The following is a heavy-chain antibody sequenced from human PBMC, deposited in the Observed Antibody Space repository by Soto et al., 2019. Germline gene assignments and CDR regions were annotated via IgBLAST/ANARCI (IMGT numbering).Heavy chain of an antibody. CDR1: GGSVTNSSYY. V-gene: IGHV4-39*01. D-gene: IGHD4-17*01. CDR3: VSQRTTVPTQAYFDY. J-gene: IGHJ4*02. Sequence: SETLSLTCSVSGGSVTNSSYYWGWIRQSPGKGLEWIGSVYYRGRSYSKSSVKSRVTISVDTSKNRFSLSLNSVAASDTAVYFCVSQRTTVPTQAYFDYWGPGALVTVSS. CDR2: VYYRGRS.